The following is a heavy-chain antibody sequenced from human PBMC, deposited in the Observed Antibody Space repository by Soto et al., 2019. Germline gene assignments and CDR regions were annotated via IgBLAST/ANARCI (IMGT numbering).Heavy chain of an antibody. CDR3: ARDPYNVLMVNAPNLYGMDV. V-gene: IGHV1-18*01. Sequence: QVQLVQSGAEVKKPGDSMKVSCKASGYTFATYDISWVRQAPGQGLEWMGRISTYNGDTNYPQSLQGRLTMTTDTSTNTAYMELRSLRSDDTAVYYCARDPYNVLMVNAPNLYGMDVWGQGTTVTVSS. J-gene: IGHJ6*02. CDR2: ISTYNGDT. CDR1: GYTFATYD. D-gene: IGHD2-8*01.